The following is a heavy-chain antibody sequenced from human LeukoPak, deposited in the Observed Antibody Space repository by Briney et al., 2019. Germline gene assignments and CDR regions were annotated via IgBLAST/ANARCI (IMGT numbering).Heavy chain of an antibody. Sequence: ASVKVSCKASGDTFTSYGISWVRQAPGQGLEWKGWISAYNGNTNYAQKLQGRVTMTTDTSTSTAYMELRSLRSDDTAVYYCARRLMVYARVYGMDVWGQGTTVTVSS. V-gene: IGHV1-18*01. D-gene: IGHD2-8*01. J-gene: IGHJ6*02. CDR2: ISAYNGNT. CDR3: ARRLMVYARVYGMDV. CDR1: GDTFTSYG.